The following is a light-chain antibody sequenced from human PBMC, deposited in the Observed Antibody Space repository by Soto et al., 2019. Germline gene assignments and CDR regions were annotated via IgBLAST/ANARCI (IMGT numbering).Light chain of an antibody. Sequence: ETVMTQSPATLSVSPGDRATLSCRASQSIRDNVAWYQQKPGQSPRLLIYDATTRAPGVPPRFSGSGSGTEFTLTIGSLQSEDFAVYYCQQYDDWPLYTFGQGTKVDNK. CDR1: QSIRDN. J-gene: IGKJ2*01. CDR3: QQYDDWPLYT. V-gene: IGKV3D-15*01. CDR2: DAT.